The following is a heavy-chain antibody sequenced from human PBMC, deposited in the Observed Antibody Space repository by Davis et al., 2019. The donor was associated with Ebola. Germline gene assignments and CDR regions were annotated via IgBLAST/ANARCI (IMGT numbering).Heavy chain of an antibody. CDR3: ARVAGSGDFDY. J-gene: IGHJ4*02. CDR2: ISSSSSYI. Sequence: GGSLRLSCAASGFTFSSYSMNWVRQAPGKGLEWVSSISSSSSYIYYADSVKGRFTISRDNAKNSLYLQMNSLRAEDTAVYYCARVAGSGDFDYWGQGTLVTVSS. CDR1: GFTFSSYS. D-gene: IGHD7-27*01. V-gene: IGHV3-21*01.